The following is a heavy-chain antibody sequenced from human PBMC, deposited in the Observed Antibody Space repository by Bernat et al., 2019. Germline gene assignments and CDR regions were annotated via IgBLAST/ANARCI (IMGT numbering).Heavy chain of an antibody. CDR2: ISYDGSNK. J-gene: IGHJ4*02. D-gene: IGHD4-17*01. Sequence: QVQLVESGGGVVQPGRSLRLSCAASGFTFSSYAMHWVRQAPGKGLEWVAVISYDGSNKYYADSVKGRFTISRDNSKNTLYLQMNSLRAEDTAVYYCGRDGGGVNDYGDQVGDYWGQGTLVTVSS. V-gene: IGHV3-30*01. CDR3: GRDGGGVNDYGDQVGDY. CDR1: GFTFSSYA.